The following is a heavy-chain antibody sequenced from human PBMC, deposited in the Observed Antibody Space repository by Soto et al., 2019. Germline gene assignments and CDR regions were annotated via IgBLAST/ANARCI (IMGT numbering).Heavy chain of an antibody. J-gene: IGHJ6*02. D-gene: IGHD3-3*01. CDR1: GYSFTSYG. Sequence: ASVKVSCKASGYSFTSYGINWVRQAPGQGLEWMGWITVYNGQTKYAQNFQGRATMTTESPTSTAYLELTSLGSDDTAVYYCARAEVEPRFYGMDVWGQGTTVTV. V-gene: IGHV1-18*04. CDR2: ITVYNGQT. CDR3: ARAEVEPRFYGMDV.